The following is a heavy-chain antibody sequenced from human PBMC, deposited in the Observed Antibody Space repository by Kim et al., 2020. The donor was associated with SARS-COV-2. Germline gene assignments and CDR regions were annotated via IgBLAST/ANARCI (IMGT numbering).Heavy chain of an antibody. CDR1: GFSVNSNY. Sequence: GGSLRLSCAASGFSVNSNYMMWVRQAPGKGLEWVSILHNNDKTHYDDAVKGRFSISRGNSKNTLFLQMNNLRVEDSAVYYCSTVDYWGQGTLVTVSS. CDR2: LHNNDKT. J-gene: IGHJ4*02. V-gene: IGHV3-53*01. CDR3: STVDY.